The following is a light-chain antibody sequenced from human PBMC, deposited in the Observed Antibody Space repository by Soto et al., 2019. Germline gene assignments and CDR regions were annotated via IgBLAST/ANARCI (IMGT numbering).Light chain of an antibody. CDR1: SSDVGGYNF. Sequence: QSVLTQPRSVSGSPGQSVTISCTGTSSDVGGYNFVSWYQQHPGKAPKFLIYDVSKRPSGVPDRFSGSKPGNTASLTISGLQAEDEADYYCCSYAGSYSWVFGGGTKVTVL. V-gene: IGLV2-11*01. CDR2: DVS. CDR3: CSYAGSYSWV. J-gene: IGLJ3*02.